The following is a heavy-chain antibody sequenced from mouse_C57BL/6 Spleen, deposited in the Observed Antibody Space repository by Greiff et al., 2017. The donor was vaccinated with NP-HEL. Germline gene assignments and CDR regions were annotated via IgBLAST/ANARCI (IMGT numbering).Heavy chain of an antibody. J-gene: IGHJ4*01. CDR1: GFTFSSYG. Sequence: EVQRVESGGDLVKPGGSLKLSCAASGFTFSSYGMSWVRQTPDKRLEWVATISSGGSYTYYPDSVKGRFTISRDNAKNTLYLQMSSLKSEDTAMYYCARGDYSNYYAMDYWGQGTSVTVSS. D-gene: IGHD2-5*01. V-gene: IGHV5-6*01. CDR3: ARGDYSNYYAMDY. CDR2: ISSGGSYT.